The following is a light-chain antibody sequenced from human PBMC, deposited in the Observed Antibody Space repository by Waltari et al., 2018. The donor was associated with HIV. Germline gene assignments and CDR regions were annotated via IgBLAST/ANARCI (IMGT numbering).Light chain of an antibody. CDR1: TLPKQY. CDR2: KDS. Sequence: SYGLTQPPSVSVSPGPTATITCSGDTLPKQYAYWYQQKPGQAPVMVIYKDSERPSGIPERFSGSSSATTVTLTISGVQAEDEADYYCQSSDISGNYWVFGGGTKLTVL. V-gene: IGLV3-25*03. CDR3: QSSDISGNYWV. J-gene: IGLJ3*02.